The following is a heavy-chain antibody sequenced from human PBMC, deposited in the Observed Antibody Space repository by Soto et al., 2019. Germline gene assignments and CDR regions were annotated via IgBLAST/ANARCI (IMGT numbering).Heavy chain of an antibody. CDR2: ISHDGINK. D-gene: IGHD5-12*01. CDR3: AKDRGYEILDS. V-gene: IGHV3-30*18. Sequence: GGSLRLSXAASGFTFTNYGLHWVRQAPGKGLEWVAVISHDGINKYYEDSVKGRFTISRDTSKNTLYLQMNSLRPEDTAVYFCAKDRGYEILDSWGQGTQVTVSS. J-gene: IGHJ4*02. CDR1: GFTFTNYG.